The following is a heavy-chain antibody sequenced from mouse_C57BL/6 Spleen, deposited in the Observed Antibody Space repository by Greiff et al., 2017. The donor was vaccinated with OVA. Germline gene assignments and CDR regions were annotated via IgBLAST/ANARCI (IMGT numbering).Heavy chain of an antibody. CDR2: IHPKSGRT. CDR3: ARPITTLAHYYAMDY. Sequence: QVQLQQPGAELVKPGASVKLSCKASGYTFTSYWMHWVKQRPGQGLEWIGMIHPKSGRTNYNEKFKSKATLTVDKSSSTAYMQLSSLTSEDAAVYYCARPITTLAHYYAMDYWGQGTSVTVSS. D-gene: IGHD1-1*01. V-gene: IGHV1-64*01. J-gene: IGHJ4*01. CDR1: GYTFTSYW.